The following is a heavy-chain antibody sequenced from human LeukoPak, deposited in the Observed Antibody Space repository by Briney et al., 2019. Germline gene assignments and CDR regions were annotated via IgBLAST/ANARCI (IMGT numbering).Heavy chain of an antibody. Sequence: PGGSLRLSCAASGLTFSNYWMTWVRQAPGKGLEWVANIKQDGREEYYVDSVKGRFTISRDNAKNTLYLQMNGLRAEDTAVYYCAKGSTVDDYFDYWGQGTLVTVSS. D-gene: IGHD4-23*01. CDR3: AKGSTVDDYFDY. CDR2: IKQDGREE. V-gene: IGHV3-7*03. J-gene: IGHJ4*02. CDR1: GLTFSNYW.